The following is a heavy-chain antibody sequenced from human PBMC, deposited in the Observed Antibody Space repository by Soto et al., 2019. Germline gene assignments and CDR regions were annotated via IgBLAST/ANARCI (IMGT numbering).Heavy chain of an antibody. J-gene: IGHJ6*03. V-gene: IGHV1-18*04. CDR2: ISASNGDT. CDR3: ARMVRGSKIDYYYYMDV. Sequence: QVELVQSGVEVKKPGASVKVSCKASGYTFTNHGLSWVRQAPGQGLEWMGWISASNGDTNYALKFLGRVTVTTDTSTSTGYMELRSLKSEDTAVYYCARMVRGSKIDYYYYMDVWGKGTTVIVSS. D-gene: IGHD3-10*01. CDR1: GYTFTNHG.